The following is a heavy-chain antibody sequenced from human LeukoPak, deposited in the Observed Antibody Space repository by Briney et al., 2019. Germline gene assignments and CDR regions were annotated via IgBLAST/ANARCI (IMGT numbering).Heavy chain of an antibody. CDR2: IKQDGSET. D-gene: IGHD1-26*01. CDR3: ARHSGTYFNY. J-gene: IGHJ4*02. CDR1: GFTFSTYW. Sequence: PGGSLRLSCAASGFTFSTYWMTWLRQAPGKGLEWVANIKQDGSETYYVDSVKGRFTISRDNAKNSLYLQMSSLRAEDTAVYYCARHSGTYFNYWGQGTLVTVSS. V-gene: IGHV3-7*01.